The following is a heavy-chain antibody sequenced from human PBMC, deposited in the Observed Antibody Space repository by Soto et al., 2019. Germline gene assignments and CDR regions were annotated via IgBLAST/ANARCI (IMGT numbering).Heavy chain of an antibody. V-gene: IGHV3-23*01. D-gene: IGHD3-22*01. CDR2: ISGSGVST. CDR3: AKSPGMYYYDSSGYYPDY. Sequence: GGSLRLSCAASGFTFSSYAMSWVRQAPGKGLEWVSAISGSGVSTYYADSVKGRFTISRDNSKNTLYLQMNSLRAEDTAVYYCAKSPGMYYYDSSGYYPDYWGQGTLVTVSS. J-gene: IGHJ4*02. CDR1: GFTFSSYA.